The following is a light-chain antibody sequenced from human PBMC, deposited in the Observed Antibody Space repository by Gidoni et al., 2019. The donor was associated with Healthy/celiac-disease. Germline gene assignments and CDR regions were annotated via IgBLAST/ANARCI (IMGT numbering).Light chain of an antibody. CDR2: SNS. CDR1: ISNIGSNP. Sequence: QSVLTQPPSASGTPGQTITISCSESISNIGSNPVNWYQHIPGASPKLLIDSNSQRPSGVPDRFSGSKSGTSASLAISDLQSEDEADYYCATWVDRLNGLTFGGGTKLTV. CDR3: ATWVDRLNGLT. V-gene: IGLV1-44*01. J-gene: IGLJ2*01.